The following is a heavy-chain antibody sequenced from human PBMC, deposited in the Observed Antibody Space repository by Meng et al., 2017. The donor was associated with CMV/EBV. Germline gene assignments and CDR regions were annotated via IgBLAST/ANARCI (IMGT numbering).Heavy chain of an antibody. CDR1: GGTFSSYT. J-gene: IGHJ6*02. D-gene: IGHD6-13*01. CDR3: ARDSWYGYYYGMDV. CDR2: IIPILGIA. Sequence: KVSCKASGGTFSSYTISWVRQAPGQGLEWMGRIIPILGIANYAQKFQGRVTITADKSTSTAYMELSSLRSEDTAVYYCARDSWYGYYYGMDVWGQGTTVTVSS. V-gene: IGHV1-69*04.